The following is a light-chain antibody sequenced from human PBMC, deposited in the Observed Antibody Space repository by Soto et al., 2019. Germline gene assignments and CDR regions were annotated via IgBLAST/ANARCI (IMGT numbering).Light chain of an antibody. Sequence: EIVLTQSPGTLSLSPGQRATLSCRASESISRDYLAWYQQRLGQAPRLLVYDASNRAIGIPARFSGSGSGTDFTLTISSLQPEDFAVYFCQQRSNWPRLTFGGGTKVDIK. V-gene: IGKV3-11*01. CDR3: QQRSNWPRLT. J-gene: IGKJ4*01. CDR2: DAS. CDR1: ESISRDY.